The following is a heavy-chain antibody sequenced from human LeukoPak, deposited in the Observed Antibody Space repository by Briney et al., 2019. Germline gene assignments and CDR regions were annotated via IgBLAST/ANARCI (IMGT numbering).Heavy chain of an antibody. CDR2: ISAYNGNT. CDR3: ARSSEYQLLGWFDP. CDR1: GYTFTSYG. Sequence: GASVKVSCKASGYTFTSYGISWVRQAPGQGLEWMGWISAYNGNTNYAQKLQGRVTMTTDTSTSTAYMELRSLRSDDTAVYYCARSSEYQLLGWFDPWGQGTLVTVSS. V-gene: IGHV1-18*01. D-gene: IGHD2-2*01. J-gene: IGHJ5*02.